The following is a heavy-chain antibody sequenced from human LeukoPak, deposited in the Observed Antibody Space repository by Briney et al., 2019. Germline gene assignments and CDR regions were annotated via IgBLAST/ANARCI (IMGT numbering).Heavy chain of an antibody. CDR3: AKEFRWGYNYEDY. J-gene: IGHJ4*02. CDR2: ISSDGRNR. Sequence: GGSLRLSCEASGYTFTSHGVRWVRQAPGKGLEWVAVISSDGRNRYYADSVKGRFTISRDNSKNTVYMELNSLRAEDTAVYYCAKEFRWGYNYEDYWGQGTLVTVSS. CDR1: GYTFTSHG. D-gene: IGHD5-18*01. V-gene: IGHV3-30*18.